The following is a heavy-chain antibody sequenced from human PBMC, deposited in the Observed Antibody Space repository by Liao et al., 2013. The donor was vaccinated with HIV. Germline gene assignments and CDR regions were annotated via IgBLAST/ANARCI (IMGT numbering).Heavy chain of an antibody. CDR1: GDSISSNGYS. V-gene: IGHV4-30-2*01. D-gene: IGHD3-10*01. CDR3: ARVNMVRGVISHFDY. Sequence: QLQLQESGSRLVKPSQTLSLTCAVSGDSISSNGYSWSWIRQPPGKGLEWIGYIYHSGTTYFNPSLKSRVTISVDRSKNQFSLKLSSVTAADTAVYYCARVNMVRGVISHFDYWGQGILVTVSS. J-gene: IGHJ4*02. CDR2: IYHSGTT.